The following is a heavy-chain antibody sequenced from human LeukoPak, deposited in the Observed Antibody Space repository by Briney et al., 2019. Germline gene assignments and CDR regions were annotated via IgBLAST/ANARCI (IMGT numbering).Heavy chain of an antibody. CDR1: GFTFSSYA. CDR2: ISGSGGST. D-gene: IGHD3-10*01. J-gene: IGHJ4*02. CDR3: AKDSRLWFGESYFDY. V-gene: IGHV3-23*01. Sequence: GGSLRLSCAASGFTFSSYAMSWVRQAPGKGLEWVSAISGSGGSTYYADSVKGRFTISRDNSKNTLYLQMNSLRAEDTAVYYCAKDSRLWFGESYFDYWGQGTLVTVSS.